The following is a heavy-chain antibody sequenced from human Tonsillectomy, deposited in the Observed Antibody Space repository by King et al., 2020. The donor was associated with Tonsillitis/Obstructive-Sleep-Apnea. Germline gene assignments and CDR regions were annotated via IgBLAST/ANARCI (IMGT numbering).Heavy chain of an antibody. CDR2: MYSRGST. D-gene: IGHD4-17*01. CDR3: ARRRVPTATTRRFFDF. Sequence: QVQLQESGPGLVKPPETLSLTCTVSGDSISRYYWGWIRQPPGQGLEWIGYMYSRGSTNYNPSLKSRVTILADTSKNQFSLPLSSVTAADTAVYYCARRRVPTATTRRFFDFWGQGTLVTVSS. CDR1: GDSISRYY. J-gene: IGHJ4*02. V-gene: IGHV4-59*12.